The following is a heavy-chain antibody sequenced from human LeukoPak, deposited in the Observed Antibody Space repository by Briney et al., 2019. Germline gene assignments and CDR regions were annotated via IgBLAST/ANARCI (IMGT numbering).Heavy chain of an antibody. J-gene: IGHJ4*02. CDR2: IDYSGST. CDR3: ATDSIEGY. Sequence: SETLSLTCTVSGGSISSYYWSWIRQPPGKGLEWIAYIDYSGSTSYNPSLKSRVTLSADTSKNQFSLKLSSVTAADTAVYYCATDSIEGYWGQGTLVTVSS. V-gene: IGHV4-59*12. CDR1: GGSISSYY. D-gene: IGHD3-3*02.